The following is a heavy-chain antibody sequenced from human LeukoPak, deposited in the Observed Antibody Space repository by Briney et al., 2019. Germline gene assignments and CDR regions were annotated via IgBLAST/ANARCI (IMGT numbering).Heavy chain of an antibody. D-gene: IGHD3-22*01. CDR2: IKQDGSEK. Sequence: GGSLRLSCAASGFTFSNYWMSWVRQAPGRGLEWVANIKQDGSEKYYVDSVKGRFTISRDNAKNSLYLQMNSLRAEDTAVYYCARLTYYYDSSGYFTEGYGMDVWGQGTTVTVSS. CDR3: ARLTYYYDSSGYFTEGYGMDV. J-gene: IGHJ6*02. CDR1: GFTFSNYW. V-gene: IGHV3-7*01.